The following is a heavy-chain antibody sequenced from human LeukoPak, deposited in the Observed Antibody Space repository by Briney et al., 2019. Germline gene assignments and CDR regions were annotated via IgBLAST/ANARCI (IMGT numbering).Heavy chain of an antibody. Sequence: ASVTVSCKASGYTFTGYYMHWVRQAPGQGLEWMGWINRNSGGTNYAQKFQGRVTMTRDTSISTAYMELSRLRSDDTAVYYCARTYGDYANWFDPWGQGTLVTVSS. V-gene: IGHV1-2*02. J-gene: IGHJ5*02. CDR2: INRNSGGT. D-gene: IGHD4-17*01. CDR1: GYTFTGYY. CDR3: ARTYGDYANWFDP.